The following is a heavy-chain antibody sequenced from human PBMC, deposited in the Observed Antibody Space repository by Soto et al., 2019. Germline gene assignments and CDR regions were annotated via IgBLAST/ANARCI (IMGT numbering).Heavy chain of an antibody. CDR1: GYTFTSYG. CDR2: ISAYNGNT. Sequence: ASVKVSCKASGYTFTSYGISWVRQAPGQGLEWMGCISAYNGNTNYAQKLQGRVTMTADTSTDTAYMELSSLRSEDTAVYYCALFRGYRSYLDVWSKGTTVTVS. J-gene: IGHJ6*03. V-gene: IGHV1-18*01. D-gene: IGHD5-18*01. CDR3: ALFRGYRSYLDV.